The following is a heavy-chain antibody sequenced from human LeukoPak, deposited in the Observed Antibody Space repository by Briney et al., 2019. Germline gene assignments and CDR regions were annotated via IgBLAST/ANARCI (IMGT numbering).Heavy chain of an antibody. CDR3: AKWEYGSSPEY. J-gene: IGHJ4*02. CDR2: ISSTISYI. V-gene: IGHV3-21*04. D-gene: IGHD6-6*01. Sequence: GGSLRLSCAASGFTFSSYSMNWVRQAPGKGLEWVSSISSTISYIYYADSVKGRFTISRDNSKNTLYLQMNSLRAEDTAVYYCAKWEYGSSPEYWGQGTLVTVSS. CDR1: GFTFSSYS.